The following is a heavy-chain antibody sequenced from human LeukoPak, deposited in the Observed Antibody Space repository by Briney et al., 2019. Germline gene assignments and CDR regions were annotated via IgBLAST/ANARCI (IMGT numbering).Heavy chain of an antibody. D-gene: IGHD1-26*01. CDR2: IWYDGSNK. Sequence: GRSLRLSCAASGFTFSSYGMHWVRQAPGKGLKWVAVIWYDGSNKYYADSVKGRFTISRDNSKNTLYLQMNSLRAEDTAVYYCARKVAGEWELLSDYWGQGTLVTVSS. CDR3: ARKVAGEWELLSDY. J-gene: IGHJ4*02. V-gene: IGHV3-33*01. CDR1: GFTFSSYG.